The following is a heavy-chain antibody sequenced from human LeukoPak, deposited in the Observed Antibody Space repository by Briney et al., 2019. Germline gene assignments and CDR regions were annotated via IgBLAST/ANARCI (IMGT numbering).Heavy chain of an antibody. J-gene: IGHJ4*02. CDR3: ARDNDDTIGYYFDY. V-gene: IGHV3-48*01. CDR1: GFTFSSYS. Sequence: GGSLRLSCAASGFTFSSYSMNWVRQAPGKGLEWVSYISSSSSTIYYADSVKGRFTISRDNAKNSLYLQMNSLRAEDTAVYYCARDNDDTIGYYFDYWGQGTLVTVSS. D-gene: IGHD1-1*01. CDR2: ISSSSSTI.